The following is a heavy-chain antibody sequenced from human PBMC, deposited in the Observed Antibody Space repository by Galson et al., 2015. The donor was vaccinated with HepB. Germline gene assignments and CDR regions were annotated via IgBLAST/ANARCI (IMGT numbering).Heavy chain of an antibody. D-gene: IGHD2-21*02. V-gene: IGHV4-59*01. CDR3: ATCGGDCYLRPGGEFDI. Sequence: TLSLTCTVSGGSISSYYWSWIRQPPGKGLEWIGYIYYSGSTTYNPSLKSRVTISVDMSKNQVSLKLSSVTAADTAVYYCATCGGDCYLRPGGEFDIWGQGTMVTVSS. CDR1: GGSISSYY. CDR2: IYYSGST. J-gene: IGHJ3*02.